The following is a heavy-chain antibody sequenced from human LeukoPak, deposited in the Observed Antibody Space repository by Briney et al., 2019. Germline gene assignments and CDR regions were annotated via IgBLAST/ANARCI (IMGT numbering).Heavy chain of an antibody. Sequence: SETLSLTCTVSGGSISNYYWSWIRQSPEKGLEWIGYIYYTGSTNYNPSLKSRVTMSVDTSKNQFSLKLSSVTAADTAVYYCARDSNLLWFGEGFDYWGQGTLVTVSS. CDR3: ARDSNLLWFGEGFDY. CDR1: GGSISNYY. V-gene: IGHV4-59*12. D-gene: IGHD3-10*01. J-gene: IGHJ4*02. CDR2: IYYTGST.